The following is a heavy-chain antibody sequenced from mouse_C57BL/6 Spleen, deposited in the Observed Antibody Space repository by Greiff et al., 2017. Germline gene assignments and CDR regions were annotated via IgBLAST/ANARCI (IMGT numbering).Heavy chain of an antibody. D-gene: IGHD1-1*01. Sequence: VQLQQPGAELVKPGASVKMSCKASGYTFTSYWITWVKQRPGQGLEWIGDIYPGSGSNNYNEKFKSKATLTVDTSSSTADMQLSSLTSDDAAVYYCAREGLTTGGYWGQGTTLTVSS. CDR2: IYPGSGSN. CDR1: GYTFTSYW. CDR3: AREGLTTGGY. V-gene: IGHV1-55*01. J-gene: IGHJ2*01.